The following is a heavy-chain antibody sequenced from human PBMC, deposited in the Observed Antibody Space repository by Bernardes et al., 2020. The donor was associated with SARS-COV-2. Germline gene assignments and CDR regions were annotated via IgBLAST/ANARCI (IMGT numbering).Heavy chain of an antibody. CDR2: ISCSGGST. Sequence: GGSLRLSCAASGFTFRSYAMSWVRQAPGKGLEWVSAISCSGGSTYYADSVKGWFTISRDNSKNTLYLQMNSLRAEDTAVYYCATLTVVAATPVDYRGQGTLVTVSS. V-gene: IGHV3-23*01. J-gene: IGHJ4*02. CDR3: ATLTVVAATPVDY. D-gene: IGHD2-15*01. CDR1: GFTFRSYA.